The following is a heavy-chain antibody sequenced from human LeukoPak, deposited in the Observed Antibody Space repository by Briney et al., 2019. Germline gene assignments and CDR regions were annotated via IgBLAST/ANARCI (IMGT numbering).Heavy chain of an antibody. CDR1: GGSISSSSYY. J-gene: IGHJ4*02. CDR3: ARRPSYDFWSGYSFHPYFDY. Sequence: PSETLSLTCTVSGGSISSSSYYWGWIRQPPGKGLEWIGSIYYSGSTYYNPSLKSRLTISVDTSKNQSSLKLSSVTAADTAVYYCARRPSYDFWSGYSFHPYFDYWGQGTLVTVSS. V-gene: IGHV4-39*01. CDR2: IYYSGST. D-gene: IGHD3-3*01.